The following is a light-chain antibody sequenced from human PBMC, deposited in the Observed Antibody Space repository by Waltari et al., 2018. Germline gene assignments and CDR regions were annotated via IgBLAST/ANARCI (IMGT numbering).Light chain of an antibody. Sequence: QSALTQPASVSGSPGQSITISCSGVVSAVGASDSVSWHQHHPGKAPQVIIYDVTNRPSGVSDRFSASQSANTASLTISRLQPEDEADYYCSSQTLDGLVLFGGGTRLTVL. V-gene: IGLV2-14*03. CDR2: DVT. J-gene: IGLJ2*01. CDR3: SSQTLDGLVL. CDR1: VSAVGASDS.